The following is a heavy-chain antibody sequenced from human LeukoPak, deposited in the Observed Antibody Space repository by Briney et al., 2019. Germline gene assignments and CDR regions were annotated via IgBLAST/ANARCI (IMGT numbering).Heavy chain of an antibody. J-gene: IGHJ4*02. V-gene: IGHV3-33*01. CDR2: IWFDGSNK. D-gene: IGHD1-14*01. CDR3: VRDPAASGFAFES. CDR1: VFIFSNDA. Sequence: GRSLRLSCAASVFIFSNDAMHWVLQAPGKGLEWVAFIWFDGSNKHYADSVKGRFTISRDNSEDTLYLQMNSLRAEDTAVYYCVRDPAASGFAFESWGQGALVTVSS.